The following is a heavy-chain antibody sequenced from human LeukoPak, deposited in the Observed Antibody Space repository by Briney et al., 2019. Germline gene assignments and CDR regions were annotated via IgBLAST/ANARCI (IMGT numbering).Heavy chain of an antibody. CDR1: GFTFSSYA. CDR3: ARDDYGGTFDY. Sequence: GGSLRLSCAASGFTFSSYAMSWVRQAPGKGLEWVSYISSSSSTIYYADSVKGRFTISRDNAKNSLYLQMNSLRAEDTAVYYCARDDYGGTFDYWGQGTLVTVSS. CDR2: ISSSSSTI. V-gene: IGHV3-48*04. D-gene: IGHD4-23*01. J-gene: IGHJ4*02.